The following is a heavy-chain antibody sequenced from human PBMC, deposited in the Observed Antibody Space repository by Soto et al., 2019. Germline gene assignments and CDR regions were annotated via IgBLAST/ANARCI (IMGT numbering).Heavy chain of an antibody. CDR3: ARNMYYDFWSGYSEYYYGMDV. Sequence: GGSLRLSCAASGFTFSSYGMHWVRQAPGKGLEWVAVIWYDGSNKYYADSVKGRFTISRDNSKNTLYLQMNSLRAEDTAVYYCARNMYYDFWSGYSEYYYGMDVWGQGTTVTVSS. V-gene: IGHV3-33*01. D-gene: IGHD3-3*01. CDR1: GFTFSSYG. CDR2: IWYDGSNK. J-gene: IGHJ6*02.